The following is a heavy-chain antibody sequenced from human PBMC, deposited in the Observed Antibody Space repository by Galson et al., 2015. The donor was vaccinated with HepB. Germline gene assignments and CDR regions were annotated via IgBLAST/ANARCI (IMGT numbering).Heavy chain of an antibody. Sequence: QSGAEVKKPGGSLRTSCKVSGYTLSEISIHWVRQAPGKGLEWMGGFDPEEDETIYAQKFQGRVTMTEDASTDTAYMQLTGLTSDDTAVYYCVADPAFRSIAAAAYYHLDMDVWGQGTTVTVS. CDR3: VADPAFRSIAAAAYYHLDMDV. J-gene: IGHJ6*02. V-gene: IGHV1-24*01. D-gene: IGHD6-13*01. CDR2: FDPEEDET. CDR1: GYTLSEIS.